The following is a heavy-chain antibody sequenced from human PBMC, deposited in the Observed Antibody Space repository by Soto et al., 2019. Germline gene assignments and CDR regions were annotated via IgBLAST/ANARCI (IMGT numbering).Heavy chain of an antibody. CDR3: ARDNSGYDHYFDY. D-gene: IGHD5-12*01. Sequence: GGSLRLSCAASGFTFSSYWMSWVRQAPGKGLEWVANIKQDGSEKYYVDSVKGRFTISRDNAKNSLYLQMNSLRAEDTAVYYCARDNSGYDHYFDYWGQGTLVTVSS. V-gene: IGHV3-7*01. J-gene: IGHJ4*02. CDR1: GFTFSSYW. CDR2: IKQDGSEK.